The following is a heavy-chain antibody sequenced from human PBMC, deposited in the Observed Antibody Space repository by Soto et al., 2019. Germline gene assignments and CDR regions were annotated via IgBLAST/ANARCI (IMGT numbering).Heavy chain of an antibody. D-gene: IGHD3-3*01. CDR1: GGTFSNYA. V-gene: IGHV1-69*05. CDR3: AADPRRFLIYYYGMDV. J-gene: IGHJ6*02. Sequence: SVKVSCKASGGTFSNYAISWVRQAPGQGLEWMGGTIPIFGTTNYAQRFQERVTITRDMSTSTAYMELSSLRSEDTAVYYCAADPRRFLIYYYGMDVWGQGTTVTVSS. CDR2: TIPIFGTT.